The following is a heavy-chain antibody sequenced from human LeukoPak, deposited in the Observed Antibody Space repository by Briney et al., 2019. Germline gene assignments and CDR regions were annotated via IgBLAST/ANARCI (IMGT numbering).Heavy chain of an antibody. CDR2: INHSGST. Sequence: PSETLSLTCAVYGGSFSGYYWSWIRQPPGKGLEWIGEINHSGSTNYNPSLKSRVTISVDTSKNQFSLKLSSVTAADTAVYYCARGGVDYYGSGSYYKWKYYFDYWGQGTLVTVSS. CDR3: ARGGVDYYGSGSYYKWKYYFDY. V-gene: IGHV4-34*01. J-gene: IGHJ4*02. D-gene: IGHD3-10*01. CDR1: GGSFSGYY.